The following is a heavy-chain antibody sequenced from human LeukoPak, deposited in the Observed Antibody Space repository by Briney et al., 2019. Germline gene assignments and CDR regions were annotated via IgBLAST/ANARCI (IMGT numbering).Heavy chain of an antibody. CDR3: ARAAGGSPHYYYYMDV. CDR2: IYYSGST. D-gene: IGHD3-10*01. CDR1: GGSISSYY. Sequence: PSETLSLTCTVSGGSISSYYWSWIRQPPGKGLEWIGYIYYSGSTNYNPSLKSRVTISVDTSKNQFSLKLSSVTAADTAVYYCARAAGGSPHYYYYMDVWGKGTTVTVSS. V-gene: IGHV4-59*01. J-gene: IGHJ6*03.